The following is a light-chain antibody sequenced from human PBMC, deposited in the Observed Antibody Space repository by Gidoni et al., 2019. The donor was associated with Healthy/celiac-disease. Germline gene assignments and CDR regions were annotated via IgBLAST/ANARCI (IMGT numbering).Light chain of an antibody. J-gene: IGLJ2*01. CDR1: SSDVGAYNY. CDR3: SSYTSSSYVV. V-gene: IGLV2-14*01. CDR2: KVS. Sequence: QSALTQPASVSGSPRQAITISCTGTSSDVGAYNYVSWYQQHPGKAPRLMIYKVSHRPSGVSNRFSGSKSGHTASLSISGLQADDEADYYCSSYTSSSYVVFGGGTKLTVL.